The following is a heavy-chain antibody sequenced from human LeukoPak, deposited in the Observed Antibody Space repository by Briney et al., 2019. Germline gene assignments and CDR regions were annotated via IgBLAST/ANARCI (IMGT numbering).Heavy chain of an antibody. D-gene: IGHD3-22*01. Sequence: SETLSLTCAVYGGSFSGYYWSWIRQPPGKGLEWIGEINHSGSTNYNPSLKSRVTISVDTSKNQFSLKLSSVTAADTAVYYCARAWVYYDSSGHGYWGQGTLVTVSS. CDR1: GGSFSGYY. CDR3: ARAWVYYDSSGHGY. J-gene: IGHJ4*02. V-gene: IGHV4-34*01. CDR2: INHSGST.